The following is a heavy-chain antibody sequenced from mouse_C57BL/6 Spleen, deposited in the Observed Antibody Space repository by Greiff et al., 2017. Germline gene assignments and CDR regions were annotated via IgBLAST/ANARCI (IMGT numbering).Heavy chain of an antibody. D-gene: IGHD2-4*01. V-gene: IGHV1-26*01. CDR3: ARERGLRREGYYFDY. CDR2: INPNNGGT. Sequence: EVQLQQSGPELVKPGASVKISCKASGYTFTDYYMNWVKQSHGKSLEWIGDINPNNGGTSYNQKFKGKATLTVDKSSSTAYMELRSLTSEDSAVYYCARERGLRREGYYFDYWGQGTTLTVSS. CDR1: GYTFTDYY. J-gene: IGHJ2*01.